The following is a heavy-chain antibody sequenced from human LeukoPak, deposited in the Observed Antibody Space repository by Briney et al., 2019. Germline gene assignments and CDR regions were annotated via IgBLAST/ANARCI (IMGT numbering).Heavy chain of an antibody. Sequence: GGSLRLSCAASGFTFSSYWMHWVRQAPGKGLVWVSRINTDRSSTSYADSVKGRFTISRDNAKNTLYLQMNSLRAEDTAVYYCARAGGRVPAANWFDPWGQGTLVTVSS. V-gene: IGHV3-74*01. CDR1: GFTFSSYW. CDR3: ARAGGRVPAANWFDP. CDR2: INTDRSST. J-gene: IGHJ5*02. D-gene: IGHD2-2*01.